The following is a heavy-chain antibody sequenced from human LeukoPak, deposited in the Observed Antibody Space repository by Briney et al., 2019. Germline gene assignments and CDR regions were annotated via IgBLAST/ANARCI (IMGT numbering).Heavy chain of an antibody. J-gene: IGHJ4*02. CDR1: GGSISSYY. Sequence: SETLSLTCTVSGGSISSYYWSWIRQPPGKGLEWIGYIYYSGSTNYNRSLKSRVTISVDTSKNQFSLKLSSVTAADTAVYYCARSPARYCSGGSCYYFDYWGQGTLVTVSS. CDR2: IYYSGST. CDR3: ARSPARYCSGGSCYYFDY. V-gene: IGHV4-59*01. D-gene: IGHD2-15*01.